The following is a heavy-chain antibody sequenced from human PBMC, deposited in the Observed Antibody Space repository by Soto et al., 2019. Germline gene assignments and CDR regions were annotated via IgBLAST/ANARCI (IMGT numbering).Heavy chain of an antibody. Sequence: GGSLRLSCAASGFTFSDAWMSWVRQAPGKGLEWVGRIKSKSDGGTRDYAAPVKGRFTISRDDSKNISYLQMNSLKSEDTGVYFCATDRSVGAFFDFWGQGTRVTVSS. CDR1: GFTFSDAW. V-gene: IGHV3-15*01. CDR3: ATDRSVGAFFDF. J-gene: IGHJ4*02. D-gene: IGHD1-26*01. CDR2: IKSKSDGGTR.